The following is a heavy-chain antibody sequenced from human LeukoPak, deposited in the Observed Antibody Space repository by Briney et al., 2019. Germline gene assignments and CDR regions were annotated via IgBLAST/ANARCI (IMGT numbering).Heavy chain of an antibody. V-gene: IGHV4-38-2*01. CDR2: LYHPDST. CDR1: GYPINNAYY. D-gene: IGHD3-3*01. CDR3: ARQYDSYFYYYLDV. J-gene: IGHJ6*03. Sequence: PSETLSLTCAVSGYPINNAYYWVWIRQPPGKGLEWIGSLYHPDSTYYNPSLKSRVTMSVDTSRNQFSLKMSFVTAADTAVYYCARQYDSYFYYYLDVWGTGTTVTVSS.